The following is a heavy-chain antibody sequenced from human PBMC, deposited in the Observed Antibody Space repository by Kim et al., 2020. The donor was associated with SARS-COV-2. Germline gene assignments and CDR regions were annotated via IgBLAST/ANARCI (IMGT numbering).Heavy chain of an antibody. J-gene: IGHJ4*02. D-gene: IGHD2-2*01. CDR3: AKLGSSN. CDR2: HSGST. V-gene: IGHV4-34*01. Sequence: HSGSTSYNPSLQSRVTISVDPSKSQFSLKLRSVTAADTAVYYCAKLGSSNWAQGTLVTVSS.